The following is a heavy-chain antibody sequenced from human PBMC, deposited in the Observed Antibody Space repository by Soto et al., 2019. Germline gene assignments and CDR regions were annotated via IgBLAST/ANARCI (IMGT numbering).Heavy chain of an antibody. V-gene: IGHV1-8*01. CDR2: MNPGSGDT. Sequence: GSSVKVSCKASGYSFTNNDVSWVRQATGQGLEWMGWMNPGSGDTGYAQKFQGRVTMTRDISIATAYMELSSLRSDDTAIYYCARMETFGSLNWFDPWGQGTLDTVS. J-gene: IGHJ5*02. CDR3: ARMETFGSLNWFDP. D-gene: IGHD3-16*01. CDR1: GYSFTNND.